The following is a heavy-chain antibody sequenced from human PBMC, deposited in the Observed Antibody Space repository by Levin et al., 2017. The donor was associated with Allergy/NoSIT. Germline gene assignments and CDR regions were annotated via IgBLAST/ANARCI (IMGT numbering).Heavy chain of an antibody. V-gene: IGHV3-23*01. Sequence: AASVKVSCAASGFTFSNYAMAWVRQAPGKGLEWVSAISNSGSRTFYADSVEGRFTISRDNSENTLFLQMNSLRAEDTALYYCASPTMLKDYWGQGTLVTVSS. CDR2: ISNSGSRT. CDR1: GFTFSNYA. D-gene: IGHD2-8*01. CDR3: ASPTMLKDY. J-gene: IGHJ4*02.